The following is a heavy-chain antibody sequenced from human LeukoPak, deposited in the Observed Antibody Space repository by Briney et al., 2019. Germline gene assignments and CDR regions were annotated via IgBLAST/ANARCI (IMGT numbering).Heavy chain of an antibody. D-gene: IGHD5-18*01. J-gene: IGHJ6*03. Sequence: SETLSLTCTVSGYSISSGYYWGWIRQPPGKGLEWIGSIYHSGSTYYNPSLKSRVTISVDTSKNQFSLKLGSVTAADTAVYYCARVPPVDTAMVTTYYYYMDVWGKGTTVTVSS. CDR3: ARVPPVDTAMVTTYYYYMDV. V-gene: IGHV4-38-2*02. CDR2: IYHSGST. CDR1: GYSISSGYY.